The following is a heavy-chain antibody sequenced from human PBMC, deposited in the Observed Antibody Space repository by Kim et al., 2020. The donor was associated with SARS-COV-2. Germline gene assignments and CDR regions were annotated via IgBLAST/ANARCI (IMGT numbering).Heavy chain of an antibody. CDR2: ISPSGHTT. CDR1: GFTFSSYS. CDR3: AKSSHDSGGRTRVFDI. J-gene: IGHJ3*02. D-gene: IGHD3-22*01. Sequence: GGSLRLSCAASGFTFSSYSMSWVRRTPGEGLQWVSAISPSGHTTYYADSAKGRFTVSRDNSKSTLYLQMNSLRVEDTAFYYCAKSSHDSGGRTRVFDIWGQGTVVTVSS. V-gene: IGHV3-23*01.